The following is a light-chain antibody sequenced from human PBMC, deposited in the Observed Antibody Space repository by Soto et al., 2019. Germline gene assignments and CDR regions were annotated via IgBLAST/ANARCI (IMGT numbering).Light chain of an antibody. J-gene: IGKJ1*01. CDR2: GAS. V-gene: IGKV3-20*01. CDR1: QSVSSTY. CDR3: KHLQTAPRP. Sequence: EIVLTQSPGTLSLSPGERATLSCRASQSVSSTYLAWYQQKPGQAPRLLIYGASSRATGIPHRFSGSGSGTDFTITISRLEPEDFAVYYCKHLQTAPRPCGQGTKVEIK.